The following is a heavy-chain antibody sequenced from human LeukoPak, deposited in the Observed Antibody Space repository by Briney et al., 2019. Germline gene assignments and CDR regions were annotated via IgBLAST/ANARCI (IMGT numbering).Heavy chain of an antibody. J-gene: IGHJ4*02. D-gene: IGHD3-22*01. CDR3: ARVGGHYYDSSLFDY. CDR2: IIPIFGIA. CDR1: GGTFSSYA. Sequence: GASVTVSRKATGGTFSSYAISWVRQAPGQGLEWMGRIIPIFGIANYAQKFQGRVTITADKSTSTAYMQLSSLRSEDTAVYYCARVGGHYYDSSLFDYWGQGTLVTVSS. V-gene: IGHV1-69*04.